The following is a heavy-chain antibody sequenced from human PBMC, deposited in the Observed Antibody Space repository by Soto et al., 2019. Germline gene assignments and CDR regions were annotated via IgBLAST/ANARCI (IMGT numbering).Heavy chain of an antibody. CDR2: IYYSGST. Sequence: TSETLSLTCTVSGGSVSSGDYYWSWLRQSPGKGLEWIGYIYYSGSTNNNPSLVSRVTISVDTSKNQFSLRLSSVTAEDTAVYYCARSINPWGQGTLVTVSS. J-gene: IGHJ5*02. D-gene: IGHD3-10*01. CDR1: GGSVSSGDYY. V-gene: IGHV4-61*08. CDR3: ARSINP.